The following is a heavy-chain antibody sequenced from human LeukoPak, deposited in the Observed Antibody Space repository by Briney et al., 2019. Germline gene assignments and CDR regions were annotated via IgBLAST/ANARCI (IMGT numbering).Heavy chain of an antibody. D-gene: IGHD5-24*01. Sequence: GGSLRLSCAASGFTFSSYGMHWVRQAPGKGLEWVAVIAYDGSNKNYADSVKGRFTISRDNSKNTLYLQMNSLRAEDTAVYYCAKMAPAMTPPYYFYFMDVWGKGTTVTVSS. CDR2: IAYDGSNK. CDR1: GFTFSSYG. V-gene: IGHV3-30*18. J-gene: IGHJ6*03. CDR3: AKMAPAMTPPYYFYFMDV.